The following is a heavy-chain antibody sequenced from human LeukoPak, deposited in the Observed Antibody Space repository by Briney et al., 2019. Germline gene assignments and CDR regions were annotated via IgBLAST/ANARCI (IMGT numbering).Heavy chain of an antibody. CDR1: GGSISSGDYY. CDR3: ARGVAVVSYDY. D-gene: IGHD2-15*01. V-gene: IGHV4-30-4*01. J-gene: IGHJ4*02. Sequence: SQTLSLTCTVSGGSISSGDYYWSWIRQPPGKGLEWIGEINHSGSTNYNPSLKSRVTISVDTSKNQFSLKLSSVTAADTAVYYCARGVAVVSYDYWGQGTLVTVSS. CDR2: INHSGST.